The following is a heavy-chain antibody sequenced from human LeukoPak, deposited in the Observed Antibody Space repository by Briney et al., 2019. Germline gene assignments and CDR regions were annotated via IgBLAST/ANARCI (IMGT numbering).Heavy chain of an antibody. Sequence: PGGSLRLSCAASGFTFSSYSMNWVRQAPGKGLEWVSYISSSSSTIYYADSVKGRFTISRDNAKNLLYLQMNSLRAEDTAVYYCARLSTRHYDSSGYYYYYYYMDVWGKGTTVTVSS. J-gene: IGHJ6*03. CDR2: ISSSSSTI. V-gene: IGHV3-48*01. CDR1: GFTFSSYS. D-gene: IGHD3-22*01. CDR3: ARLSTRHYDSSGYYYYYYYMDV.